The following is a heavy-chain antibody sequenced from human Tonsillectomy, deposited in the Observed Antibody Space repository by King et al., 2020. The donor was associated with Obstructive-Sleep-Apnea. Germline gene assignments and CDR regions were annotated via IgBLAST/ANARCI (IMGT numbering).Heavy chain of an antibody. V-gene: IGHV1-18*04. CDR3: ARRGAYSSGLYYFDY. Sequence: VQLVQSGTEVKKPGASVKVSCKAFGYTFTSYAISWVRQAPGQGLEWMGWISTYNGNTNYAQRLQGRVIMTTDTSTSTAYMELRSLRSDDTAVYYCARRGAYSSGLYYFDYWGQGTLVTVSS. CDR2: ISTYNGNT. D-gene: IGHD6-19*01. J-gene: IGHJ4*02. CDR1: GYTFTSYA.